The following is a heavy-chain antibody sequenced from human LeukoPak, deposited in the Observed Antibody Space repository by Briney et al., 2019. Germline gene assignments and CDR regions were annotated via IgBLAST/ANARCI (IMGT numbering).Heavy chain of an antibody. CDR1: GFTFSSYA. Sequence: GGSLRLSCAASGFTFSSYAMSWVRQSPGKGLEWVSAISGSGGNTYSADSVKGRCTISRDNSLHTLFLHMNSLRAEDTAVYYCARGMSATSGYLELEYWGQGALVTVST. CDR3: ARGMSATSGYLELEY. V-gene: IGHV3-23*01. J-gene: IGHJ4*02. D-gene: IGHD3-22*01. CDR2: ISGSGGNT.